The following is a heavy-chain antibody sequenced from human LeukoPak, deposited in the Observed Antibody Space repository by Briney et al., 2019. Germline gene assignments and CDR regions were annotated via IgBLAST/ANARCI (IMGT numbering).Heavy chain of an antibody. Sequence: GGSLRLSCAASGFTFSSYAMSWVRQAPGKGLEWVSAISGSGGSTYYADSVKGRFTISRDNSKNTLYLQMNSLRAEDTAVYYCAKARRGVIITDLDYWGQGTLVTVSS. D-gene: IGHD3-10*01. V-gene: IGHV3-23*01. J-gene: IGHJ4*02. CDR2: ISGSGGST. CDR1: GFTFSSYA. CDR3: AKARRGVIITDLDY.